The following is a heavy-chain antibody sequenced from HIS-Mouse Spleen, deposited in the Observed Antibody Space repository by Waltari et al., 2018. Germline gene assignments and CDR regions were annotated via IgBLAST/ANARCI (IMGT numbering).Heavy chain of an antibody. CDR1: GGSISSSSYY. D-gene: IGHD6-13*01. V-gene: IGHV4-39*07. CDR3: AREIPYSSSWYDWYFDL. J-gene: IGHJ2*01. CDR2: IDYSGGT. Sequence: QLQLQESGPGLVKPSETLSLTCTVSGGSISSSSYYWGWIRQSPGKGLEWIGRIDYSGGTYYYPTLKGRVTISVDTSKNQFSRKLSSVTAADTAVYYCAREIPYSSSWYDWYFDLWGRGTLVTVSS.